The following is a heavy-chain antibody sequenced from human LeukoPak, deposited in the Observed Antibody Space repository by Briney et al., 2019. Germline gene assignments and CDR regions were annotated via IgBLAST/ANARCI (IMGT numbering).Heavy chain of an antibody. J-gene: IGHJ3*02. CDR3: ARGVAAAGTRAFDI. D-gene: IGHD6-13*01. V-gene: IGHV4-61*02. CDR1: GGSISSGSYY. Sequence: SETLFLTCTVSGGSISSGSYYWSWIRQPAGKGLEWIGRIYTSGSTNYNPSLKSRVTISVDTSKNQFSLKLSSVTAADTAVYYCARGVAAAGTRAFDIWGQGTMVTVSS. CDR2: IYTSGST.